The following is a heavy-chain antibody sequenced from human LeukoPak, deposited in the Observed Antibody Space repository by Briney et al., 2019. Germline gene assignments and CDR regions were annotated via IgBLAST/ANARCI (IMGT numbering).Heavy chain of an antibody. Sequence: PGGSLRLSCAASGFTFSSYAMSWVRQAPGKGLEWVSAISGSGGSTYYADSVKGRFTISRDNSKNTLYLQMNSLRAEDTAVYYCAKVGCSSTSCRLYYFDYWGQGTLVTVSS. CDR2: ISGSGGST. J-gene: IGHJ4*02. D-gene: IGHD2-2*01. CDR3: AKVGCSSTSCRLYYFDY. CDR1: GFTFSSYA. V-gene: IGHV3-23*01.